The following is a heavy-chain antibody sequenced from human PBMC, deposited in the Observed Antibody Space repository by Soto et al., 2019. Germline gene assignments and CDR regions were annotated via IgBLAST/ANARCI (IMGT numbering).Heavy chain of an antibody. CDR1: GFIFSNFG. Sequence: QLVESGGAVVQPGKSLRLSCSASGFIFSNFGMYWVRQAPGKGLEWVAVVWYDGSTKYYGDSVKGRFTISRDNSKNMVYLQMDSLRVDDTAVYYCAREFSLALHFWGQGSLVPVSS. V-gene: IGHV3-33*01. D-gene: IGHD3-16*01. J-gene: IGHJ4*02. CDR2: VWYDGSTK. CDR3: AREFSLALHF.